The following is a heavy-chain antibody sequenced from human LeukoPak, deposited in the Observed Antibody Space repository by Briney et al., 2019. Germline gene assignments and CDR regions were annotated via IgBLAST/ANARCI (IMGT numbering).Heavy chain of an antibody. CDR1: GGSFSGYY. Sequence: SETLSLTCAVYGGSFSGYYWSWIRQPPGKGLEWIGEINHSGSTNYNPSLKSRVTISVDTSKNQFSPKLSSVTAADTAVYYCARGRGCSSTSCYFFYWGQGTLVTVSS. V-gene: IGHV4-34*01. CDR3: ARGRGCSSTSCYFFY. J-gene: IGHJ4*02. D-gene: IGHD2-2*01. CDR2: INHSGST.